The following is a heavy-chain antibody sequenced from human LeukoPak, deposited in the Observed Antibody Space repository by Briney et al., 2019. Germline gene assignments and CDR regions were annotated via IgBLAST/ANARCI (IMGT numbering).Heavy chain of an antibody. CDR3: AREAPAKYTSGSYPRALYQYMDV. Sequence: GASVKVSCKASGYTLNNYAMTWVRQAPGQGLEWMGWISGYSGNAKYQAKFQGRVTMTTDRSTSTVYMELRSLMSDDTAVYYCAREAPAKYTSGSYPRALYQYMDVWGKGTTVTVS. V-gene: IGHV1-18*01. J-gene: IGHJ6*03. D-gene: IGHD6-19*01. CDR2: ISGYSGNA. CDR1: GYTLNNYA.